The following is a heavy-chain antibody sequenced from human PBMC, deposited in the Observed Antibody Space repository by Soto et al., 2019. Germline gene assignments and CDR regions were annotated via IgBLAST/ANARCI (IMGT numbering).Heavy chain of an antibody. J-gene: IGHJ4*02. CDR1: GFTFSSYA. CDR2: ISGSGGST. D-gene: IGHD3-10*01. Sequence: PGGSLRLSCAASGFTFSSYAMSWVRQAPGKGLEWVSAISGSGGSTYYADSVKGRFTISRDNSKNTLYLQMNSLRAEDTAVYYCAKDGYGSGSLMLGQTDTWGQGTLVTVSS. V-gene: IGHV3-23*01. CDR3: AKDGYGSGSLMLGQTDT.